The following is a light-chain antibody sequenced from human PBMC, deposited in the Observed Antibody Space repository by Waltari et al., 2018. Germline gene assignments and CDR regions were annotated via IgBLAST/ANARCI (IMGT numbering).Light chain of an antibody. CDR1: SSDVGGYNY. CDR2: DVN. Sequence: QSALTQSASVSGSPGQSITISCTGTSSDVGGYNYVSWYQQYRGKAPKLMIFDVNSRPSGVSNRFSGSKSCNTASLTISGLQAEDEANYYCSSYTVSSSLVIFGGGTKLTVL. CDR3: SSYTVSSSLVI. J-gene: IGLJ2*01. V-gene: IGLV2-14*01.